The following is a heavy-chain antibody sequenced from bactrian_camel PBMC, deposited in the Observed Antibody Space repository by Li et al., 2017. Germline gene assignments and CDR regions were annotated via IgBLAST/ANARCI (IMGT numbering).Heavy chain of an antibody. V-gene: IGHV3S55*01. D-gene: IGHD4*01. J-gene: IGHJ4*01. CDR1: TYDCCC. Sequence: HVQLVESGGGSVQAGGSLKLSCVITYDCCCVGWLRQYPGKDREGVAALEKGVTATYTAAVRGRFTISQDNAKNTVYLQMNSLKSDDTGMYYCVARRGPCPRATMREDEYNYWGQGTQVTVS. CDR2: LEKGVTA. CDR3: VARRGPCPRATMREDEYNY.